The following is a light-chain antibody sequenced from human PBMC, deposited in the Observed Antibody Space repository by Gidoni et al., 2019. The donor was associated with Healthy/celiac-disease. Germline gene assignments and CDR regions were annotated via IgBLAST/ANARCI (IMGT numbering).Light chain of an antibody. CDR1: ISDVGSYNL. J-gene: IGLJ1*01. Sequence: QSALTQPASVSGSPGQSITISCTGTISDVGSYNLVSWYQQHPGKAPKLMIYEFSKRPSGVSNRFSCSKSVNTASLTISGLQAEDEADYYCCSYAGSSSVFGTGTKVTVL. CDR3: CSYAGSSSV. CDR2: EFS. V-gene: IGLV2-23*02.